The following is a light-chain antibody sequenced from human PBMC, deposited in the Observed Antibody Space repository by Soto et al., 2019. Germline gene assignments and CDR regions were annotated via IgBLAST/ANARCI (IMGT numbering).Light chain of an antibody. CDR3: QSFDSNLSGWV. CDR2: RNN. CDR1: SSNIGAGHD. J-gene: IGLJ3*02. V-gene: IGLV1-40*01. Sequence: QSVLTQPPSVSGDPGQRVTISCTGNSSNIGAGHDVHWYQQPPGTAPKLLSFRNNNRASGVPGRFSGARSGTSASLAITGLQTGDEADYYCQSFDSNLSGWVFGGGTKLTVL.